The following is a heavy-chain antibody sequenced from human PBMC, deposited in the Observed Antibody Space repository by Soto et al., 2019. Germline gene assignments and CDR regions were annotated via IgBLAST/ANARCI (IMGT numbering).Heavy chain of an antibody. J-gene: IGHJ4*02. CDR2: INHSGGT. CDR3: ARGKCYYGSGGGYYFDY. CDR1: GGSFSGYY. V-gene: IGHV4-34*01. Sequence: QVQLQQWGAGLLKPSETLSLTCAVYGGSFSGYYWSWIRQPPGKGLEWIGEINHSGGTNYNPSLKSRVTISVDTSKNQFSLKLSSVTAADTAVYYCARGKCYYGSGGGYYFDYWGQGTLVTVSS. D-gene: IGHD3-10*01.